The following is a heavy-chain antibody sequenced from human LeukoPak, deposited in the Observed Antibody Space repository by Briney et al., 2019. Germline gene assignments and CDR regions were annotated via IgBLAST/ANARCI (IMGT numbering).Heavy chain of an antibody. CDR1: GGSFSGYY. D-gene: IGHD3-10*01. J-gene: IGHJ6*03. Sequence: SETLSLTCAVYGGSFSGYYWSWIRQPPGKGLEWIGEINHSGSTNYNPSLKGRVTISVDTSKNQFSLKLSSVTAADTAVYYCARGPRVPMVRGVYYYYYYMDVWGKGTTVTVSS. CDR2: INHSGST. CDR3: ARGPRVPMVRGVYYYYYYMDV. V-gene: IGHV4-34*01.